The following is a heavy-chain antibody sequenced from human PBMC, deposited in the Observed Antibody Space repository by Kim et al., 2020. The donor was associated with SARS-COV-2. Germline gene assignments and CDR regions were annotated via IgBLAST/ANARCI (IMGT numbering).Heavy chain of an antibody. V-gene: IGHV3-9*01. CDR1: GFTFGDYA. CDR2: ISWNSGSI. Sequence: SLRLSCAASGFTFGDYAMHWVRQAPGKGLEWVSGISWNSGSIGYADSVKGRFTISRDNAKNSLYLQMNSLRAEDTALYYCAKDRPPSYYYDSSGYYLGHDAFDIWGQGTMVTVSS. J-gene: IGHJ3*02. D-gene: IGHD3-22*01. CDR3: AKDRPPSYYYDSSGYYLGHDAFDI.